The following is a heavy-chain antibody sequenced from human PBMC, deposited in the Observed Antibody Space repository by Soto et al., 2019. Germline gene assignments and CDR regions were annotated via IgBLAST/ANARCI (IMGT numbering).Heavy chain of an antibody. Sequence: GGSLRLSCAASGFTFSSYDMHWVRQATGKGLEWVSAIGTAGDTYYPGSVKGRFTISRENAKNSLYLQMNSLRAGDTAVYYCARGYYDFWSGYIDYWGQGTLVTVSS. V-gene: IGHV3-13*01. CDR1: GFTFSSYD. J-gene: IGHJ4*02. D-gene: IGHD3-3*01. CDR2: IGTAGDT. CDR3: ARGYYDFWSGYIDY.